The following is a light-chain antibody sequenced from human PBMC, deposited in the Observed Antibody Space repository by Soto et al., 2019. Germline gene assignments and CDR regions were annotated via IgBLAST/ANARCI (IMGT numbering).Light chain of an antibody. V-gene: IGLV2-23*01. CDR3: CSYAGATGV. CDR1: SSDVGGYNF. CDR2: EGT. Sequence: QSALTQPASVSGSPGQSITISCTGTSSDVGGYNFVSWYQHHPGETPKVIIYEGTKRPSGVSNRFSGAKSGNTASLRVSGLQAEDEADYYCCSYAGATGVFGGGTKLTVL. J-gene: IGLJ3*02.